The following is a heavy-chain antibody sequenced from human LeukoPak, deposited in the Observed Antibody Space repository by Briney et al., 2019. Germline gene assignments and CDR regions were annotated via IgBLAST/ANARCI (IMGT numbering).Heavy chain of an antibody. CDR1: GHSISSGY. CDR2: ISQSGST. J-gene: IGHJ6*03. Sequence: SETLSLTCTVSGHSISSGYWGWIRQPPGKGLEWIGSISQSGSTYYNPSLKSRVTISVDTSKNQFSLKLSSVTAADTAVYYCARVRRDYMDVWGKGTTVTVSS. CDR3: ARVRRDYMDV. V-gene: IGHV4-38-2*02.